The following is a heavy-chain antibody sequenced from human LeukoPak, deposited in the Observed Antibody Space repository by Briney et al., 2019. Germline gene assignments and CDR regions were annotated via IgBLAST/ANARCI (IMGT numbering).Heavy chain of an antibody. J-gene: IGHJ4*02. CDR1: GFTFKNFA. Sequence: PGGSLRLSCAASGFTFKNFAMSWVRQAPGKGLEWVSSIDYSGSTIYYAVSVKVRFTISRDSSRDTLYLQMNSLRAEDTAIYYCAKGSSAYYYEVWGQGTLVTVSP. D-gene: IGHD3-22*01. CDR2: IDYSGSTI. CDR3: AKGSSAYYYEV. V-gene: IGHV3-23*01.